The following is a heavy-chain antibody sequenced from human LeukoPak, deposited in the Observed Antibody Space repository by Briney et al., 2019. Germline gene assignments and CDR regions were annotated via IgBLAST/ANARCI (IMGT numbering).Heavy chain of an antibody. CDR2: INPSGGST. J-gene: IGHJ4*02. CDR1: GYTFTSYY. Sequence: GASVTVSCTASGYTFTSYYMHWVRQAPGQGLEWMGIINPSGGSTSYAQKFQGRVTMTRDTSTSTVYMELSSLRSEDTAVYYCAREDYDFWSGYYTGGYYFDYWGQGTLVPSPQ. D-gene: IGHD3-3*01. V-gene: IGHV1-46*01. CDR3: AREDYDFWSGYYTGGYYFDY.